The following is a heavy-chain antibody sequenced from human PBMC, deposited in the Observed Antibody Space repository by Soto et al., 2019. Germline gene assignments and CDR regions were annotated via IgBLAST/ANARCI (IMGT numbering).Heavy chain of an antibody. J-gene: IGHJ4*02. CDR2: ISHGGTTI. CDR1: GFTFSGYE. D-gene: IGHD6-19*01. CDR3: AREERTKGRGWSRDLDS. V-gene: IGHV3-48*03. Sequence: PGWYLRLSCAASGFTFSGYEMNWVRQAPGKGLEWLSYISHGGTTIYYADSVKGRFTISSDNAENSLYLQMTSLRVEDTAIYYCAREERTKGRGWSRDLDSWGQGSLV.